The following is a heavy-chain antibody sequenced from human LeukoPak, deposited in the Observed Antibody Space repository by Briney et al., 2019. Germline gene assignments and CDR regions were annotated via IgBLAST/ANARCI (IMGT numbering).Heavy chain of an antibody. Sequence: GGSLRLSCAASGFTFSSYGMHWVRQAPGKGLEWVAVISYDGSNKYYADSVKGRFTISRDNSKNTLYLQMNSLRAEDTSVYYCAAVLSPYYGMDVWGQGTTVTVSS. CDR1: GFTFSSYG. CDR3: AAVLSPYYGMDV. CDR2: ISYDGSNK. J-gene: IGHJ6*02. V-gene: IGHV3-30*03. D-gene: IGHD5/OR15-5a*01.